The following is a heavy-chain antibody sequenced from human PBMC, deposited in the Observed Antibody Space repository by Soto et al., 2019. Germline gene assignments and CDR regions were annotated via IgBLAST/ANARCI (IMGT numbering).Heavy chain of an antibody. CDR1: GFMFGNYG. Sequence: PLRLSCAPSGFMFGNYGMSCVRQAPGKGLEWVANIKQDGSEKYYVDSVKGRFTISRDNAKNSLYLQMTSLRADDTAVYYCARDSPFDARSGYLEYWGQGTLVTVSS. CDR3: ARDSPFDARSGYLEY. CDR2: IKQDGSEK. J-gene: IGHJ4*02. D-gene: IGHD3-22*01. V-gene: IGHV3-7*01.